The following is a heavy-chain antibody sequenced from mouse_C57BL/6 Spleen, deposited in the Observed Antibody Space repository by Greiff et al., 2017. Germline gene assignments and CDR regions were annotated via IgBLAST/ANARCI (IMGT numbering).Heavy chain of an antibody. Sequence: EVKLMESEGGLVQPGSSMKLSCTASGFTFSDYYMAWVRQVPEKGLEWVANINYDGSSTYYLDSLKSRFIISRDNAKNILYLQMSSLKSEDTATYYCARGGDYDPYWYFDVWGTGTTVTVSS. CDR3: ARGGDYDPYWYFDV. CDR1: GFTFSDYY. CDR2: INYDGSST. V-gene: IGHV5-16*01. J-gene: IGHJ1*03. D-gene: IGHD2-4*01.